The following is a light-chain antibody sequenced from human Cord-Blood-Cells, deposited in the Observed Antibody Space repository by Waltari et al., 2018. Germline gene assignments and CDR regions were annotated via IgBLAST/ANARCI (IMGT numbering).Light chain of an antibody. CDR1: QSVLSSSNNKNY. V-gene: IGKV4-1*01. CDR3: QQYYSTPWT. J-gene: IGKJ1*01. Sequence: DIVMTHSPDSLAVSLGERATFNCKSSQSVLSSSNNKNYLAWYQQKPGQPPKLLIYWASTRESGVPDRFSGSGSGTDFTLTISSLQAEDVAVYYCQQYYSTPWTFGQGTKVEIK. CDR2: WAS.